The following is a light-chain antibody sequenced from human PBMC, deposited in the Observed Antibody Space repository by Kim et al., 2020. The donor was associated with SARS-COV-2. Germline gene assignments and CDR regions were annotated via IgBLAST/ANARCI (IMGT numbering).Light chain of an antibody. CDR2: EDN. J-gene: IGLJ2*01. CDR1: SGSIASNY. CDR3: QSYDSNNQGV. Sequence: NFMLTQPHSVSESPGKTVTISCTGSSGSIASNYVQWYQQRPGSAPTTVIYEDNQRPSGVPDRFSGSIDSSSNSASLTISGLKTEDEADYYCQSYDSNNQGVFGGGTQLTVL. V-gene: IGLV6-57*02.